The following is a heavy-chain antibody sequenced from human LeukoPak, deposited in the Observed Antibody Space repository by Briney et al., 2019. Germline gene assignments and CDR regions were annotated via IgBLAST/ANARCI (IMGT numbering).Heavy chain of an antibody. CDR2: IIPIFGTA. V-gene: IGHV1-69*05. CDR3: ARDHVPYYYMDV. Sequence: SVKVSCKASGGTSSSYAISWVRQAPGQGLEWIGGIIPIFGTANYAQKFQGRVTITTDESTSTAYMELSSLRSEDTAVYYCARDHVPYYYMDVWGKGTTVTVSS. J-gene: IGHJ6*03. CDR1: GGTSSSYA. D-gene: IGHD2-2*01.